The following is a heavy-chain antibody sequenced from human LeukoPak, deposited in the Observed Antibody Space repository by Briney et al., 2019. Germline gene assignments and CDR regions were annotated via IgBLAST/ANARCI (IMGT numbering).Heavy chain of an antibody. CDR3: ASAPWNYLDY. CDR1: GYSISSGYY. V-gene: IGHV4-38-2*02. J-gene: IGHJ4*02. CDR2: IYHSGST. Sequence: SETLSLTCTVSGYSISSGYYWGWVRQPPGKGLEWIGSIYHSGSTYYNPSLRSRVTISLDTSKNQFSLKLTSVTAADTALYYCASAPWNYLDYWGQGTLVTVSS. D-gene: IGHD1-1*01.